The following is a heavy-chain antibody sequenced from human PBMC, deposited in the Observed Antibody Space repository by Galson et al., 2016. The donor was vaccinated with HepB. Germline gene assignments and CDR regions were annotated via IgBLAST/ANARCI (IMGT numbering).Heavy chain of an antibody. CDR2: IIPSSGIA. CDR3: ARMPLTYSYNGEDY. D-gene: IGHD3-16*02. V-gene: IGHV1-69*13. Sequence: SVKVSCKASGGTFTSYGVAWVRQAPGQGLEWMGGIIPSSGIADSAPKFQDRVTITADEYTSTAYMELRSLTFEDAAIYYCARMPLTYSYNGEDYWGQGTLVTVSS. CDR1: GGTFTSYG. J-gene: IGHJ4*02.